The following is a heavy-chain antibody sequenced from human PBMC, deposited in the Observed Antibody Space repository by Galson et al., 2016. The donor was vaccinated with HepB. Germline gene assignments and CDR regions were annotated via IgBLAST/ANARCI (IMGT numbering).Heavy chain of an antibody. Sequence: SLRLSCAASGFTFSSYDMHWVRQATGKGLEWVSSISSSSSYIYYADSVKGRFTISRDNAKNSLYLQMNSLRAEDTAVYYCARATHTITYYYDSSGYKVDAFDIWGQGTMVTVSS. CDR2: ISSSSSYI. CDR1: GFTFSSYD. CDR3: ARATHTITYYYDSSGYKVDAFDI. J-gene: IGHJ3*02. V-gene: IGHV3-21*01. D-gene: IGHD3-22*01.